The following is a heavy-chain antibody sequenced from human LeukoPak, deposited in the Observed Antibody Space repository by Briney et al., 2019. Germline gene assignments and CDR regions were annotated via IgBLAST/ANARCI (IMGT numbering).Heavy chain of an antibody. CDR3: AKYGNSGWVIDN. Sequence: SETLSLTCTVSGGSIGSDYWTWIRRPPGRGLEYIGYIYYTGGTNYNPSLKSRVTISVDTSKNQFSLKLSSVTAADTAVYFCAKYGNSGWVIDNWGQGTLVTASS. D-gene: IGHD6-19*01. V-gene: IGHV4-59*08. CDR2: IYYTGGT. CDR1: GGSIGSDY. J-gene: IGHJ4*02.